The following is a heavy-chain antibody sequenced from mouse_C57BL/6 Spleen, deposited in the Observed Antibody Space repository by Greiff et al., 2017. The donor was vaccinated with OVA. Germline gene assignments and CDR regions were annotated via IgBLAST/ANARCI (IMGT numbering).Heavy chain of an antibody. CDR3: ASIYDDYYAFDY. CDR1: GFTFTSYA. V-gene: IGHV5S21*01. CDR2: ISSGGGNT. Sequence: EVQVEESGAGLVKPGGSLKISCAASGFTFTSYAMTWVRQTPGKRLEWVAYISSGGGNTYYADTVKGRSTISIDNAWNTLDLQMCSLKSEDTAMYYCASIYDDYYAFDYWGQGTLVTVSA. J-gene: IGHJ3*01. D-gene: IGHD2-3*01.